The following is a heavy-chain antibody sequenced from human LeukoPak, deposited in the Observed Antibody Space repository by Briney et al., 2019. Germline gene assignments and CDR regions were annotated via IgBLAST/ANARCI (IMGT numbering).Heavy chain of an antibody. D-gene: IGHD6-13*01. V-gene: IGHV4-39*01. CDR3: ATIERRIAAAGPIDY. J-gene: IGHJ4*02. CDR1: GGSISSSSYY. Sequence: SETLSLTCTVSGGSISSSSYYWGWIRQPPGKGLEWIGSIYYSGSTYYNPSLKSRVTISVDTSKNQFSLKLSSVTAADTAGYYCATIERRIAAAGPIDYWGQGTLVTVSS. CDR2: IYYSGST.